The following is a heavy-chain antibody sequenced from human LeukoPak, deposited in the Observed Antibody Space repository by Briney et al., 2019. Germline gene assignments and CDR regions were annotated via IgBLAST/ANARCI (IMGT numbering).Heavy chain of an antibody. CDR1: GFTFSNYE. J-gene: IGHJ4*02. D-gene: IGHD3-3*01. CDR3: AISRTIYFYY. CDR2: ISVTGLTI. Sequence: PGGSLRLSCAASGFTFSNYEIKWVRQAPGKGLEWISYISVTGLTISYSDSVKGRFTISRDNAENSLYLQMNSLRAEDTALYYCAISRTIYFYYWGQGALVTVSS. V-gene: IGHV3-48*03.